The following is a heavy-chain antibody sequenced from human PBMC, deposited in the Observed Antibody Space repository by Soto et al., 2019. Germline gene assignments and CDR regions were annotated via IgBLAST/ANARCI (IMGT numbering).Heavy chain of an antibody. D-gene: IGHD3-3*01. CDR3: AKVSHPDWSGSNWFDP. CDR1: GFTFSSYA. J-gene: IGHJ5*02. CDR2: ISGSGGST. V-gene: IGHV3-23*01. Sequence: GGSLRLSCAASGFTFSSYAMSWVRQAPGKGLEWVSAISGSGGSTYYADSVKGRFTISRDNSKNTLYLQMNGLRAEDTAVYYCAKVSHPDWSGSNWFDPWGQGTLVTVSS.